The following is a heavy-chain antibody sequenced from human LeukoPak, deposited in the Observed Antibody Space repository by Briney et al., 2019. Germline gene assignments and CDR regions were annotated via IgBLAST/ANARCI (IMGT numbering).Heavy chain of an antibody. D-gene: IGHD2-2*02. CDR1: GFTFSNYN. Sequence: PGGSLRLSCAASGFTFSNYNMNWVRQAPGKGLEWVSTISGTGSSTYYADSAKGRFTISRDNSKGTLFLQLNSLTAADTAMYFCAKASVAIPQYCNSWGQGTLVTVSS. J-gene: IGHJ5*02. CDR3: AKASVAIPQYCNS. V-gene: IGHV3-23*01. CDR2: ISGTGSST.